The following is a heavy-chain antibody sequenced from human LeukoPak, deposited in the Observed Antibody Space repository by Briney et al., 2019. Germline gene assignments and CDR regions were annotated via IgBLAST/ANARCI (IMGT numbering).Heavy chain of an antibody. V-gene: IGHV1-2*02. CDR3: ARGSCTAGSCYSPLFDY. CDR2: INPNSGGT. CDR1: GYTFTDYY. D-gene: IGHD2-15*01. Sequence: GASVKVSCKASGYTFTDYYMHWVRQAPGQGLEWMGWINPNSGGTNYAQKFQGRVTMTRDTSISTPYMELSGLRSDDTAVYYCARGSCTAGSCYSPLFDYWGQGTLVTVSS. J-gene: IGHJ4*02.